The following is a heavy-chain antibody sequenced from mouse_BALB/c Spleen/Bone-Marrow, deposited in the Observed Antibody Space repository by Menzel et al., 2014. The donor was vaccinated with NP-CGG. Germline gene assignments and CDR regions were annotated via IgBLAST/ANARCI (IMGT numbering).Heavy chain of an antibody. CDR2: IDPSDSET. V-gene: IGHV1S126*01. Sequence: VKLQESGPQLVRPGASVKISCKASGYSISSYWMHWVKQRPGQGLEWIGMIDPSDSETRLNQKFKDKATLTVDKSSSTAYMQLNSPTSEDSAVYYCAPHYYGYAWFAYWGQGTLVTVSA. CDR1: GYSISSYW. D-gene: IGHD1-2*01. CDR3: APHYYGYAWFAY. J-gene: IGHJ3*01.